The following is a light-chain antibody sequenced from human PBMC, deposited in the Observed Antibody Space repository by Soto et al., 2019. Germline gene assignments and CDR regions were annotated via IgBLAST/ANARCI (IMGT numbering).Light chain of an antibody. Sequence: DIQTTQSPSSLSASVGDRVTITCRASQTIRSYLNWYQQKPGKAPKLLIYAASTLQSGVPSRFGGSGSGTDFTLTISSVQPEDFASYYCQQSYSIPITFGQGTRLEIK. J-gene: IGKJ5*01. V-gene: IGKV1-39*01. CDR3: QQSYSIPIT. CDR2: AAS. CDR1: QTIRSY.